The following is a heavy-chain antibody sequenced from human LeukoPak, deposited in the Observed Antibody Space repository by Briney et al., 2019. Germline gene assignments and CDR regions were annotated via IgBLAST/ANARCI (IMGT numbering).Heavy chain of an antibody. D-gene: IGHD6-19*01. CDR3: ANLCDEQWLRWFDP. J-gene: IGHJ5*02. V-gene: IGHV3-21*01. CDR2: ISSSSSYI. Sequence: GGSLRLSCAASGFTFSSYSMNWVRQAPGKGLEWVSSISSSSSYIYYADSVKSRFTISRDNAKNSLYLQMNSLRAEDTAVYYCANLCDEQWLRWFDPWGQGTLVTVSS. CDR1: GFTFSSYS.